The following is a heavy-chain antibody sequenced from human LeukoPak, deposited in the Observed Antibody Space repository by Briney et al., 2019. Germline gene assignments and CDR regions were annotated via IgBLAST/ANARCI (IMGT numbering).Heavy chain of an antibody. CDR1: GFTFSSYA. J-gene: IGHJ4*02. D-gene: IGHD3-10*01. Sequence: GGSLRLSCAASGFTFSSYAMGWVRQAPGKGLEWVSYISSSSSYTNYADSVKGRFTISRDNAKNSLYLQMNSLRAEDTAVYYCARERFGNDYWGQGTLVTVSS. V-gene: IGHV3-11*05. CDR3: ARERFGNDY. CDR2: ISSSSSYT.